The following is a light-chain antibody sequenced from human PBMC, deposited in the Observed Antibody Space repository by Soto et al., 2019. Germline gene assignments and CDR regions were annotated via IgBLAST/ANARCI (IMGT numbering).Light chain of an antibody. J-gene: IGKJ5*01. CDR3: QQHNQWPIT. Sequence: IHMTQSPSTLSGSVLDRFTITFRASQSISTWVAWYHHTPGKAPKLLIYDASSLQTGVPSRFSGSGSGTEFTLTISSLQPEDSAVYYCQQHNQWPITFGQGTRLEIK. CDR1: QSISTW. V-gene: IGKV1-5*01. CDR2: DAS.